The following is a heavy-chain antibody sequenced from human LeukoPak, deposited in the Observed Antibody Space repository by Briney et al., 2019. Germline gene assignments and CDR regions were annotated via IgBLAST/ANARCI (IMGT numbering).Heavy chain of an antibody. D-gene: IGHD2-15*01. V-gene: IGHV3-30-3*01. CDR2: ISYDGSNK. Sequence: GRSLRLSCVASGFTISNYAIHWVSQARGKGLEWVAVISYDGSNKYYADSVRGRFTISRDNSKNTLSLQINSLRADDTAVYYCARDVLVVVPVTLAPGYYYYGMDVWGQGTTVTVSS. CDR3: ARDVLVVVPVTLAPGYYYYGMDV. J-gene: IGHJ6*02. CDR1: GFTISNYA.